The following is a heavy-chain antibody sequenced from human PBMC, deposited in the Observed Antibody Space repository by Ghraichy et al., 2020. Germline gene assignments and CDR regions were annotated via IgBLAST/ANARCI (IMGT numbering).Heavy chain of an antibody. CDR1: GGSISSGSYY. Sequence: SETLSLTCTVSGGSISSGSYYWSWIRQPAGKGLEWIGRIYTSGSTNYNPSLKSRVTISVDTSKNQFSLKLSSVTAADTAVYYCARYVYSSGWYGDWFDPWGQGTLVTVSS. CDR3: ARYVYSSGWYGDWFDP. D-gene: IGHD6-19*01. J-gene: IGHJ5*02. CDR2: IYTSGST. V-gene: IGHV4-61*02.